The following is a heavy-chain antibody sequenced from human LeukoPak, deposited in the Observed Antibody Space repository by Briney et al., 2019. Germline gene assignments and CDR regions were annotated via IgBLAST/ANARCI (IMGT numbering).Heavy chain of an antibody. V-gene: IGHV4-61*09. Sequence: SETLSLTCTVSGGSISSGSYYWSWIRQPAGKGLEWIGHIYTSGSTNYNPSLKSRVTISVDTSKNQFSLKLSSVTAADTAVYYCARGGQYYYGSEPLLNFWFDPWGQGTLVTVSS. D-gene: IGHD3-10*01. CDR3: ARGGQYYYGSEPLLNFWFDP. CDR1: GGSISSGSYY. J-gene: IGHJ5*02. CDR2: IYTSGST.